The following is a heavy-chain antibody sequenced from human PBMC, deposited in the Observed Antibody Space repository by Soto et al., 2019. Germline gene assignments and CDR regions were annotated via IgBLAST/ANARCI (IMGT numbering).Heavy chain of an antibody. Sequence: GGSLSLSCAASGFPFSHYWMHWVRQTPGKGLVWVSRINPAGTITNYADSVEGRFTISRDNADSALFLQMNSLSAEDTAIYYCTSDTFGLRDTWGQGTLVTVSS. CDR3: TSDTFGLRDT. J-gene: IGHJ5*02. D-gene: IGHD3-16*01. CDR2: INPAGTIT. CDR1: GFPFSHYW. V-gene: IGHV3-74*01.